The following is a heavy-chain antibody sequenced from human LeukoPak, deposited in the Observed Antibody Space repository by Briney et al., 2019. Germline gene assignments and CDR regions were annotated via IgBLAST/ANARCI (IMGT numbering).Heavy chain of an antibody. CDR1: GFTFSSYW. Sequence: GESLRLSCAASGFTFSSYWMHWVRQAPGKGLVWVSRINGDGSSTYYADSVKGRFTISRDNSKNTLYVQMNSLRAEDTAVYYCAKFHTVTTTYWGQGTLVTVSS. V-gene: IGHV3-74*01. J-gene: IGHJ4*02. D-gene: IGHD4-11*01. CDR3: AKFHTVTTTY. CDR2: INGDGSST.